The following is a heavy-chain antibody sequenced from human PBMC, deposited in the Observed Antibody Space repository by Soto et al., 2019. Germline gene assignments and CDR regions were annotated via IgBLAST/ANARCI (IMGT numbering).Heavy chain of an antibody. J-gene: IGHJ5*02. CDR1: GASIDNNGYS. D-gene: IGHD6-19*01. CDR2: NNNRGDT. V-gene: IGHV4-31*11. Sequence: QVQLQESGPGLVIPSQTLTLTCGVSGASIDNNGYSWTWIRQHPGKGQEWIGTNNNRGDTYYNPSLKSRLTISLDTSQNHFSLRLDAVTDADTARYYCARGGSGWKALNWFDPWGQGIMVTVSS. CDR3: ARGGSGWKALNWFDP.